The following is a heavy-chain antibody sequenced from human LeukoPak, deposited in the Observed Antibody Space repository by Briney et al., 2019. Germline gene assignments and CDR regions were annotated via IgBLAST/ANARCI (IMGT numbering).Heavy chain of an antibody. CDR2: ISSSGSTM. J-gene: IGHJ4*02. D-gene: IGHD6-19*01. Sequence: GGSLRLSCAASGFTFSSYEMNWVRQAPGKGLEWVSYISSSGSTMYYADSVKGRFTISRDNAKNSLSLQMNSLRAEDTAVYYCARDPGRSGWDYWGQGALVTVSS. CDR1: GFTFSSYE. V-gene: IGHV3-48*03. CDR3: ARDPGRSGWDY.